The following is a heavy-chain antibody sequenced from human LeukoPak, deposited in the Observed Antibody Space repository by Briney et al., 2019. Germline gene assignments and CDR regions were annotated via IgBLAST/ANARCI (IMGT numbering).Heavy chain of an antibody. D-gene: IGHD5-18*01. CDR1: GFTFSGCG. J-gene: IGHJ4*02. V-gene: IGHV3-30*02. CDR3: AKDPYSYGSYFDY. CDR2: IWYDGRDK. Sequence: SGGSLRLSCAASGFTFSGCGMHWVRQAPGKGLEWVAFIWYDGRDKYYADSVKGQFTISRDNSKNTLYLRMNSLRAEDTAVYYCAKDPYSYGSYFDYWGQGTLVTVSS.